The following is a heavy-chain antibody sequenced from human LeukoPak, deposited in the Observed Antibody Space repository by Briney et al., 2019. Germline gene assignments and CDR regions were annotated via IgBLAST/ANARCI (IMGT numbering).Heavy chain of an antibody. Sequence: GGSLRLSCAASGFTFSSYWMSWVRQAPGRGLEWVANIKPDGSEENYVDSVKGRFTISRDNAKNSLFLQMNSLTAEDTAIYYCVRNWNLDSWGQGTLLTVSS. CDR3: VRNWNLDS. CDR2: IKPDGSEE. J-gene: IGHJ4*02. V-gene: IGHV3-7*01. CDR1: GFTFSSYW. D-gene: IGHD1-1*01.